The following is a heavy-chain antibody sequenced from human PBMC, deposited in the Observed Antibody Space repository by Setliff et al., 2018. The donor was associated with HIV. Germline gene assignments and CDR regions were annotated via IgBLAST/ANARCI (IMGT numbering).Heavy chain of an antibody. Sequence: SETLSLTCTVSGGSISSNSYYWGWIRQPPGKGLEWIGEINHSGRTIQSPSLGSRVTISIDTSKNQFSLKLSSVTAADTAVYYCARDVPWGDYYYYMDVWGKGTTVTVSS. V-gene: IGHV4-39*07. CDR1: GGSISSNSYY. J-gene: IGHJ6*03. CDR2: INHSGRT. CDR3: ARDVPWGDYYYYMDV. D-gene: IGHD3-16*01.